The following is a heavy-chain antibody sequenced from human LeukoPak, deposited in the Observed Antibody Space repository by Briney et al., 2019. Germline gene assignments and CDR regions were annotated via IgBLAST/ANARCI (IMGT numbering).Heavy chain of an antibody. V-gene: IGHV1-8*01. CDR1: GYTFTSYD. CDR2: MNPNSGST. CDR3: ARLGGSYGNAFDI. D-gene: IGHD1-26*01. Sequence: ASAKVSCKASGYTFTSYDINWVRQATGQGLEWMGWMNPNSGSTGYAQKFQGRVTMTRNTSISTAYMELSSLRSEDTAVYYCARLGGSYGNAFDIWGQGTMVTVSS. J-gene: IGHJ3*02.